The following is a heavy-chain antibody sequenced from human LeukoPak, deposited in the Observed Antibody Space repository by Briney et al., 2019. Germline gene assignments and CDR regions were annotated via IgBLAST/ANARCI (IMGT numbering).Heavy chain of an antibody. D-gene: IGHD4-11*01. CDR2: ILHNGDST. CDR1: GFTCSTYV. Sequence: GGSLRLSCAASGFTCSTYVMSWVRQAPGKGLEWLSLILHNGDSTYYADSVKGRFTISRDNSKNTLYLQMNSLRAEDTAIYYYAISNDYYYHYGMDVWGQGTTVTVSS. V-gene: IGHV3-23*01. CDR3: AISNDYYYHYGMDV. J-gene: IGHJ6*02.